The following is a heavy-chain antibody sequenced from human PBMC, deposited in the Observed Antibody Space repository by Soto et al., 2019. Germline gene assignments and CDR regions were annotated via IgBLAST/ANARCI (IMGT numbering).Heavy chain of an antibody. CDR1: GYTFTRYA. J-gene: IGHJ4*02. V-gene: IGHV1-3*01. CDR3: AKPLSLYSSSYLDY. CDR2: INAGTGIA. Sequence: ASVKVSCKASGYTFTRYAIHWVRQAPGQGLEWLGWINAGTGIATYSQRFQGRVTITSDTSATTSYMEMNSLRAEDTAVYYCAKPLSLYSSSYLDYWAQGTLVTVSS. D-gene: IGHD6-13*01.